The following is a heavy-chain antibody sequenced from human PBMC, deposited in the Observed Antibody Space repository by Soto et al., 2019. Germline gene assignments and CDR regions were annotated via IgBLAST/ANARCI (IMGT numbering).Heavy chain of an antibody. CDR3: ARGGSSAWHNWFDP. Sequence: LTCTVSGGSINSYYWSWIRQPPGKGLEWIGYIYYSGSTNYNPSLKSRVTISVDTSKNQFSLKLSSVTAADTAVYYCARGGSSAWHNWFDPWGQGTLVTVSS. CDR1: GGSINSYY. D-gene: IGHD6-25*01. J-gene: IGHJ5*02. V-gene: IGHV4-59*01. CDR2: IYYSGST.